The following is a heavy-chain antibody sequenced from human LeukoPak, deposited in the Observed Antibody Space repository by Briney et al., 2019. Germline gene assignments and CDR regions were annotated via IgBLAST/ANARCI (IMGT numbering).Heavy chain of an antibody. CDR3: ARLVGWLGY. J-gene: IGHJ4*02. V-gene: IGHV4-34*01. D-gene: IGHD2-2*01. CDR1: GGSFSGYY. CDR2: INHSGST. Sequence: PSETLSLTCAVYGGSFSGYYWSWIRQPPGKGLEWIGEINHSGSTNDNPFLRSRVTISVDTSKNQFSLKLSSVTAADTAVYYCARLVGWLGYWGQGTLVTVSS.